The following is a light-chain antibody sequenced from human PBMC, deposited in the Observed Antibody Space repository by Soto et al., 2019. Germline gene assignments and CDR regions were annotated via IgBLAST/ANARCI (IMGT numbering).Light chain of an antibody. CDR2: DAS. CDR1: QSVSSS. V-gene: IGKV3D-20*01. CDR3: QQYGNSPYT. Sequence: EIVLTQSPDTLSLSPGERATLSCRASQSVSSSLAWYQQKPGLAPRLLIYDASSRATGIPDRFSGSGSGTDFTLTISRLEPEDFAVYYCQQYGNSPYTFGQGTKLEIK. J-gene: IGKJ2*01.